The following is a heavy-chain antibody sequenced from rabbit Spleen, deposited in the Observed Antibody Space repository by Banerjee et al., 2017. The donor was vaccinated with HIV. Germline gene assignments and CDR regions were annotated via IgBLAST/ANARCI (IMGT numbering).Heavy chain of an antibody. J-gene: IGHJ4*01. Sequence: QEQLVESGGGLVQPGGSLKLSCTASGFTLSSYYMNWVRQAPGKGLEWIACINTATTKAVYANWAKGRLTISKTSSTTVTLQMTSLTAADTATYFCARFFGGSYVYIDLWGPGTLVTVS. D-gene: IGHD8-1*01. V-gene: IGHV1S45*01. CDR2: INTATTKA. CDR1: GFTLSSYYM. CDR3: ARFFGGSYVYIDL.